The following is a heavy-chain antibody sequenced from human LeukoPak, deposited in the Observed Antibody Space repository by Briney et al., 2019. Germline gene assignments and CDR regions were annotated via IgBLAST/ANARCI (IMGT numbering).Heavy chain of an antibody. CDR2: IWYDGSNI. D-gene: IGHD6-13*01. V-gene: IGHV3-33*08. J-gene: IGHJ6*02. CDR3: ARDQAIAAAGTYYYGMDV. CDR1: GFTFTSYS. Sequence: GGSLRLSCAASGFTFTSYSMNWARQAPGKGLEWVAVIWYDGSNIYYADSVKGRFTISRDNSKNTLYLQMNSLRAEDTAVYYCARDQAIAAAGTYYYGMDVWGQGITVTVSS.